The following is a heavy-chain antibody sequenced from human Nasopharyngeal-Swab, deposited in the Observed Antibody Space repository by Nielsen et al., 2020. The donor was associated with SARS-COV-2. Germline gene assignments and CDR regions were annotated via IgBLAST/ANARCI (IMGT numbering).Heavy chain of an antibody. CDR1: GFTFSSYW. CDR2: IKQDGSEK. D-gene: IGHD2-2*01. V-gene: IGHV3-7*01. Sequence: GESLKISCAASGFTFSSYWMSWVRQAPGKGLEWVANIKQDGSEKYYVDSVKGRFTISRDNAKNSLYLQMNSLRAEDTAVYYCASWIGIVVVPAAMREFDYWGQGTLVTVSS. J-gene: IGHJ4*02. CDR3: ASWIGIVVVPAAMREFDY.